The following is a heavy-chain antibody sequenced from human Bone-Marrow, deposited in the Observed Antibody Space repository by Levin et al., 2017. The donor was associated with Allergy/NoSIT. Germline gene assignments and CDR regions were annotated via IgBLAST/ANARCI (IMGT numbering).Heavy chain of an antibody. V-gene: IGHV3-21*01. CDR2: ISSSSSYI. D-gene: IGHD3-9*01. CDR1: GFTFSSYS. Sequence: LSLTCAASGFTFSSYSMNWVRQAPGKGLEWVSSISSSSSYIYYADSVKGRFTISRDNAKNSLYLQMNSLRAEDTAVYYCARDEAGTYYDILTANYYYYGMDVWGQGTTVTVSS. J-gene: IGHJ6*02. CDR3: ARDEAGTYYDILTANYYYYGMDV.